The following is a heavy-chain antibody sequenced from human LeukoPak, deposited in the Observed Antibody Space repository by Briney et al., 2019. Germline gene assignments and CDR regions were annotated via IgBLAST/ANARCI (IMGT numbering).Heavy chain of an antibody. CDR3: ARGVLAYYDFWSGYYTPYYYYGMDV. CDR1: GFTFSSYS. CDR2: ISSSSSTI. Sequence: GGSLRLSCAASGFTFSSYSMNWVRQAPGKGLEWVSYISSSSSTIYYADSVKGRFTISRDNAKNSLYLQMNSLRAEDTAVYYCARGVLAYYDFWSGYYTPYYYYGMDVWGQGTTVTVSS. D-gene: IGHD3-3*01. V-gene: IGHV3-48*01. J-gene: IGHJ6*02.